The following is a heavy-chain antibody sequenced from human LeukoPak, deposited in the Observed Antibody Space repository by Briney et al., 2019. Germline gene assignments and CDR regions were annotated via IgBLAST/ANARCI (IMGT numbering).Heavy chain of an antibody. J-gene: IGHJ4*02. CDR1: GFTFSSYA. V-gene: IGHV3-23*01. CDR2: ISGSGGST. Sequence: GSLRLSCAASGFTFSSYAMSWVRQAPGKGLEWVSAISGSGGSTYYADSVKGRFTISRDNSKNTLYLQMNSLRAEDTAVYYCAKDPYYYDSSGYKRKDFWGQGTLVTVSS. D-gene: IGHD3-22*01. CDR3: AKDPYYYDSSGYKRKDF.